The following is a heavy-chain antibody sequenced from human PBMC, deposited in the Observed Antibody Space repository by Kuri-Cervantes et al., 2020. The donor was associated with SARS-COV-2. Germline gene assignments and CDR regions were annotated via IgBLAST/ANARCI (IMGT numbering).Heavy chain of an antibody. D-gene: IGHD6-6*01. J-gene: IGHJ3*02. V-gene: IGHV3-48*01. CDR2: ISSSSSTI. CDR3: ARDVIAARPSRGAFDI. CDR1: GFTFSSYS. Sequence: GGSLRLSCAASGFTFSSYSMNWVRQAPGKGLEWVSYISSSSSTIYYADSVKGPFTISRDNAKNSLYLQMNSLRAEDTAVYYCARDVIAARPSRGAFDIWGQGTMVTVSS.